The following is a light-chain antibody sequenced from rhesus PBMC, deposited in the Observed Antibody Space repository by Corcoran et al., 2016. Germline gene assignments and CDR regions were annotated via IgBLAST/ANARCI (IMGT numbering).Light chain of an antibody. CDR1: QSVSIY. V-gene: IGKV3-10*01. CDR3: YQHSSGYRT. CDR2: GAC. J-gene: IGKJ1*01. Sequence: QVILTQSPATLSLSPGERATLSCRASQSVSIYLAWYHQKPGQAPRLLTYGACSRATGLPDRFRGSGSGTDFTLTISSLEPEDVGVYHCYQHSSGYRTFGQGTKVEIK.